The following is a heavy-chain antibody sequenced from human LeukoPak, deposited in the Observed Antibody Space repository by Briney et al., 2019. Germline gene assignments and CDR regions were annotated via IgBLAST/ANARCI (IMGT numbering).Heavy chain of an antibody. Sequence: SETLSLTCTVSGGSISSYYWSWIRQPPGKGLEWIGYIYYSGSTNYNPSLKSRVTISVDTSKNQFSLKLSSATAADTAVYYCARHSGPLRYFDWLARNEAFDIWGQGTMVTVSS. CDR1: GGSISSYY. D-gene: IGHD3-9*01. V-gene: IGHV4-59*08. CDR3: ARHSGPLRYFDWLARNEAFDI. CDR2: IYYSGST. J-gene: IGHJ3*02.